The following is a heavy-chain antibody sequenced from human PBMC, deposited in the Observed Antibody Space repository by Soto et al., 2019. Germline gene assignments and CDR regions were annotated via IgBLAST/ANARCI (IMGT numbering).Heavy chain of an antibody. CDR1: GCSVSSGSYY. J-gene: IGHJ6*02. D-gene: IGHD2-2*01. Sequence: SETLSLTCTFSGCSVSSGSYYWSWIRQPPGKGLEWIGYIYYSGSTNYNPSLKSRVTISVDTSKNQFSLKLSSVTAADTAVYYCARNEIVLVPAAPSTAYYYYGMDVWGQGTTVTVS. CDR2: IYYSGST. CDR3: ARNEIVLVPAAPSTAYYYYGMDV. V-gene: IGHV4-61*01.